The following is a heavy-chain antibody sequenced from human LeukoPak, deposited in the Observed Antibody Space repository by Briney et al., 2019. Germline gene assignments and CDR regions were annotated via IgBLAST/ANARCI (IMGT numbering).Heavy chain of an antibody. Sequence: SETLSLTCTVSGGTISSGGYYWSWIRQHPGKGLEWIGYIYYSGSTYYNPSLKSRVTISVDTSKNQFSLKLSSVTAADTAVYYCAREARSMTTVNRYFDYWGQGTLVTVSS. CDR3: AREARSMTTVNRYFDY. D-gene: IGHD4-17*01. J-gene: IGHJ4*02. CDR1: GGTISSGGYY. CDR2: IYYSGST. V-gene: IGHV4-31*03.